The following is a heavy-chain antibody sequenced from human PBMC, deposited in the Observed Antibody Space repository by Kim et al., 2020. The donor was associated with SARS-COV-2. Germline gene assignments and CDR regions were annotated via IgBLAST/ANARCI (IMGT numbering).Heavy chain of an antibody. CDR2: INPNSGGT. CDR3: ARDRGGFGELSTHSYYYYGMDV. V-gene: IGHV1-2*02. CDR1: GYTFTGYY. J-gene: IGHJ6*02. D-gene: IGHD3-10*01. Sequence: ASVKVSCKASGYTFTGYYMHWVRQAPGQGLEWMGWINPNSGGTNYAQKLQGRVTMTRDTSISTAYMELSRLRSDDTAVYYCARDRGGFGELSTHSYYYYGMDVWGQGTTVTVSS.